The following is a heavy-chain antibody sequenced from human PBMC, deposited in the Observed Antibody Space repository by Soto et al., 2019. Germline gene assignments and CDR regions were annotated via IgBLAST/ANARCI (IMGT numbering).Heavy chain of an antibody. D-gene: IGHD4-17*01. CDR2: IDTDGSRK. Sequence: EVQLVESGGGLVQPGGSLRLSCAASGFNFNTYWMYWVRQAPGKGLEWVANIDTDGSRKNYVDSVKGRFIISRDNAKNSLFLQMHSLRADDTAVYYCGRVPLDGNYANGVDVWGQGTTVTVSS. J-gene: IGHJ6*02. CDR3: GRVPLDGNYANGVDV. CDR1: GFNFNTYW. V-gene: IGHV3-7*03.